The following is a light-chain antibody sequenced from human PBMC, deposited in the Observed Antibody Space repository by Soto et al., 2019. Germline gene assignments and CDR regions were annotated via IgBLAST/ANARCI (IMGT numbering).Light chain of an antibody. V-gene: IGKV1-5*03. CDR1: QSISSW. CDR3: QHYNSYPTWT. CDR2: KAS. Sequence: DIQMTQSPSTLSASVGDRVTITCRVSQSISSWLAWYQQKPGKAPKLLIYKASSLENRVPSRFSGSGSGTEFTLTISSLQPDDFATYYCQHYNSYPTWTFGQGTKVEIK. J-gene: IGKJ1*01.